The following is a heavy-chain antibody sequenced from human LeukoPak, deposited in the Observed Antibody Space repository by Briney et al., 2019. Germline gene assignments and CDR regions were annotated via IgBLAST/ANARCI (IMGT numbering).Heavy chain of an antibody. Sequence: GGSLRLSCAASGFTFSSYAMHWVRQAPGKGLEWVAVISYDGSNKYYADSVKGRFTISRDNSKNTLYLQMNSLRAEDTAVYYCARVVGSSSDYYYGMDVWGQGTTVTVSS. V-gene: IGHV3-30-3*01. J-gene: IGHJ6*02. D-gene: IGHD6-13*01. CDR1: GFTFSSYA. CDR3: ARVVGSSSDYYYGMDV. CDR2: ISYDGSNK.